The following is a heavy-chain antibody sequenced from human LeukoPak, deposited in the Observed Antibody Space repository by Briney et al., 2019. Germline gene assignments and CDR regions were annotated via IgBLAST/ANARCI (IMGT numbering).Heavy chain of an antibody. CDR1: GGSISSSSYY. J-gene: IGHJ4*02. CDR3: ARSGYYDSSGYFDY. CDR2: FHTSGST. V-gene: IGHV4-61*02. D-gene: IGHD3-22*01. Sequence: SETLSLTCTVSGGSISSSSYYWSWIRQPAGKRLEWIGRFHTSGSTNYNPSLKSRVTMSVDTSKNQFFLKLSSVTAADTAVYYCARSGYYDSSGYFDYWGQGTLVTVSS.